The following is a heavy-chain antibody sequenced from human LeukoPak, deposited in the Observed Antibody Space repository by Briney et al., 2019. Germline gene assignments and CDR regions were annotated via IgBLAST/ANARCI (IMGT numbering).Heavy chain of an antibody. CDR2: ISRDGGDT. CDR1: GFTFNNYG. V-gene: IGHV3-23*01. D-gene: IGHD7-27*01. CDR3: AKDGDDGIES. Sequence: RSLRLSCAASGFTFNNYGMSWVRQAPGRGLEWVSAISRDGGDTFYADSVKGRFTISRDNYKNTLSLQMNSLRVEDMAVYYCAKDGDDGIESWGQGTLVTVSS. J-gene: IGHJ4*02.